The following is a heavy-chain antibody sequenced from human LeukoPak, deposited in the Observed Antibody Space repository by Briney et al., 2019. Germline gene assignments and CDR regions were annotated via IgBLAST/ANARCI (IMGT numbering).Heavy chain of an antibody. CDR2: IYYSDST. CDR1: GGSIRSSSYY. J-gene: IGHJ6*02. V-gene: IGHV4-39*01. Sequence: SQSLSPTCTVSGGSIRSSSYYWGWIRQPPGKGLEWIGSIYYSDSTYYNPSLKSRVTISVDTSKNQFSLKLSSVTAADTAVYYCASSNYYYGMDVWGQGTTVTVSS. CDR3: ASSNYYYGMDV.